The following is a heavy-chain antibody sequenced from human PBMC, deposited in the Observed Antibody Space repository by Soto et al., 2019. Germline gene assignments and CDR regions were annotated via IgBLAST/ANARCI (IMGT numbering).Heavy chain of an antibody. CDR1: GFSLSTSGVG. D-gene: IGHD6-19*01. CDR3: AHLAVAAPFDY. J-gene: IGHJ4*02. V-gene: IGHV2-5*02. CDR2: IYWDDDK. Sequence: QITLKESGPTLVKPTQTLTLTCTFSGFSLSTSGVGVGWIRQPPGKALEWLALIYWDDDKRYSPSLKSRLTXTXXTSKNQVVLTMTNMDPVDTATYYCAHLAVAAPFDYWGQGTLVTVSS.